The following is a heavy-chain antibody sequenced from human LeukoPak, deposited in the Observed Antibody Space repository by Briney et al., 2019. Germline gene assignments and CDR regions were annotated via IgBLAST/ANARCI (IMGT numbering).Heavy chain of an antibody. J-gene: IGHJ5*02. V-gene: IGHV3-21*01. Sequence: GGSLRLSCAASGFTFSSYSMNWVRQAPGKGLEWVSSISSSSSYIYYADSVKGRFTISRDNAKNSLYLQMNSLRAEDTAVYYSARDCSGGSCYSEWFDPWGRGTLVTVSS. CDR2: ISSSSSYI. D-gene: IGHD2-15*01. CDR1: GFTFSSYS. CDR3: ARDCSGGSCYSEWFDP.